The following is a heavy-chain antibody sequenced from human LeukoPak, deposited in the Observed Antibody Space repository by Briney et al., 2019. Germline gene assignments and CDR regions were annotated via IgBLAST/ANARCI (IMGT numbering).Heavy chain of an antibody. CDR2: IYYSGST. V-gene: IGHV4-39*07. Sequence: SETLSLTCTVSGGSISSYYWGWIRQPPGKGLEWIGSIYYSGSTYYNPFLKSRVTISVDTSKNQFSLKLSSVTAADTAVYYCARDPRSDYWGQGTLVTVSS. CDR3: ARDPRSDY. CDR1: GGSISSYY. J-gene: IGHJ4*02.